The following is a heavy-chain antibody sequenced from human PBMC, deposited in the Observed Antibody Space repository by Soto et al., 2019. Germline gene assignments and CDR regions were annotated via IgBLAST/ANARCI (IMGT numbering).Heavy chain of an antibody. CDR2: IYYSGST. D-gene: IGHD2-15*01. CDR1: GGSISSGGYY. J-gene: IGHJ5*02. Sequence: QVQLQESGPGLVKPSQTLSLTCTVSGGSISSGGYYWSWIRQHPGKGLEGIGYIYYSGSTYYNPSLTSRVTISVDTSKNQFSLKLSSVTAADTAVYYCARSSGEVVAATRVLGWFDPWGQGTLVTVSS. CDR3: ARSSGEVVAATRVLGWFDP. V-gene: IGHV4-31*03.